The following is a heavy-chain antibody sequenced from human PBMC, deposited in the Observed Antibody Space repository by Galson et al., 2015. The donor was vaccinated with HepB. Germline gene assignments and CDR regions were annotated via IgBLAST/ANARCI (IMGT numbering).Heavy chain of an antibody. V-gene: IGHV1-69*13. CDR2: IIPIFGTA. CDR3: ARGIAQRGVAKDYYYYYMDV. D-gene: IGHD3-10*01. Sequence: SVKVSCKASGGTFSSYAISWVRQAPGQGLEWMGGIIPIFGTANYAQKFQGRVTITADESTSTAYMELSSLRSEDTAVYYCARGIAQRGVAKDYYYYYMDVWGKGTTVTVSS. CDR1: GGTFSSYA. J-gene: IGHJ6*03.